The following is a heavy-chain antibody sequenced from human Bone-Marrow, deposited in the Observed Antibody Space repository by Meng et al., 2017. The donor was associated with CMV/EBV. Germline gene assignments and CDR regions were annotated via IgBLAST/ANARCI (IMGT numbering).Heavy chain of an antibody. D-gene: IGHD4-17*01. J-gene: IGHJ4*02. Sequence: SETLSLTCTVSGGSISSTIYYWSWIRQPPGKGLEWVGSIYYSGSTYYNPSLKSRVTISIDTSKNQFSLNLNSVTAADTAVYFCANLRLGYWGQGPLVTVYS. V-gene: IGHV4-39*07. CDR3: ANLRLGY. CDR2: IYYSGST. CDR1: GGSISSTIYY.